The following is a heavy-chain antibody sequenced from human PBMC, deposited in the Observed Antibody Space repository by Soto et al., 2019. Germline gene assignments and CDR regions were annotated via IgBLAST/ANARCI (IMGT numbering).Heavy chain of an antibody. V-gene: IGHV4-39*02. CDR2: IYYSGST. CDR1: DGSSGNIGCC. CDR3: ARESGYGDYDSGY. Sequence: SQMMPVTRSVADGSSGNIGCCCVCIHKTPGKGLEWIGNIYYSGSTYYNPSLKSRVTISVDTSKNQFSLKLSSVTAADTAVYYSARESGYGDYDSGYWGQGTLVTVSS. J-gene: IGHJ4*02. D-gene: IGHD4-17*01.